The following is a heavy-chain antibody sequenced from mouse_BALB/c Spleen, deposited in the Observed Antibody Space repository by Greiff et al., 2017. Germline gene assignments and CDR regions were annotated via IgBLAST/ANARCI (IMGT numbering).Heavy chain of an antibody. CDR2: INPGSGGT. D-gene: IGHD3-1*01. CDR1: GYAFTNYL. Sequence: VQLQQSGAELVRPGTSVKVSCKASGYAFTNYLIEWVKQRPGQGLEWIGVINPGSGGTNYNEKFKGKATLTADKSSSTAYIQLSSLTSDDSAVYFCARSGDAMDYWGQGTSVTVSS. V-gene: IGHV1-54*01. J-gene: IGHJ4*01. CDR3: ARSGDAMDY.